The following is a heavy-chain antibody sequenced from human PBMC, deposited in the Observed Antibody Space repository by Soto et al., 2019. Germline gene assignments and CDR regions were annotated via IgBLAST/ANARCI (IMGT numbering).Heavy chain of an antibody. CDR1: GGSFSGYY. CDR3: ARGPYGSGIRSPYYFYYMGV. V-gene: IGHV4-34*01. J-gene: IGHJ6*03. CDR2: VSHSGST. Sequence: QVQLQEWGAGLLKPTETLSLTCAVYGGSFSGYYWSWIRQPPGKGLEWIGEVSHSGSTNYNPSLKRRVTISVDTSKSQFSLKLSSVTAADTAVYYCARGPYGSGIRSPYYFYYMGVWGKGTTVTVSS. D-gene: IGHD3-10*01.